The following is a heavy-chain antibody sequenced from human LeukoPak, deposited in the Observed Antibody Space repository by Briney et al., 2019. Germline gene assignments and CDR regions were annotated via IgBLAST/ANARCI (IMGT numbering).Heavy chain of an antibody. J-gene: IGHJ4*02. V-gene: IGHV1-69*05. D-gene: IGHD4-17*01. CDR3: AIGDYEYYFDY. CDR2: IIPIFGTA. CDR1: GGTFSSYA. Sequence: ASVKVSCKASGGTFSSYAISWVRQAPGQGLEWMGGIIPIFGTANYAQKLQGRVTITTDESTSTAYMELSSLRSEDTAVYYCAIGDYEYYFDYWGQGTLVTVSS.